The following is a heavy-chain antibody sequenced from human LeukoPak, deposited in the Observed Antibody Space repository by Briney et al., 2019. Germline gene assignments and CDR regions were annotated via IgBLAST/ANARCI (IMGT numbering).Heavy chain of an antibody. J-gene: IGHJ4*02. CDR2: ISGSSSTI. Sequence: GGSLRLSCAACGFTFINYNMNWVRQAPGKGLEWVSYISGSSSTIYYTDSVEGRFTISRDNAKNSLYLQMNSLRAEDTAVYYCARGVQLWDFFDYWGQGTLVTVSS. CDR3: ARGVQLWDFFDY. D-gene: IGHD3-16*01. V-gene: IGHV3-48*01. CDR1: GFTFINYN.